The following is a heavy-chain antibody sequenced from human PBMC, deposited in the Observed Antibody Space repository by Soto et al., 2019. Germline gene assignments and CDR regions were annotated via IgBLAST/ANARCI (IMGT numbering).Heavy chain of an antibody. CDR3: ARDRRCSGGSCFDY. J-gene: IGHJ4*02. CDR2: ISSSSYI. V-gene: IGHV3-21*01. D-gene: IGHD2-15*01. Sequence: VQLVESGGGLVKPGGSLRLSCAASGFTFSSYSMNWVRQAPGKGLEWVSSISSSSYIYYADSVKGRFTISRDNAKNSLYLQMNSLRAEDTAVYYCARDRRCSGGSCFDYWGQGTLVTVSS. CDR1: GFTFSSYS.